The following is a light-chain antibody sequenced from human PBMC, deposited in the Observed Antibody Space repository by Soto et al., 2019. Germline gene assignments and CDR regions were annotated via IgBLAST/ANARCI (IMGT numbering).Light chain of an antibody. V-gene: IGKV3-15*01. CDR3: QQYNNWPPIT. CDR1: QSVSTN. CDR2: VAS. Sequence: EIVMTQSPATLSVSPGERVTLSCRASQSVSTNVAWYQQKPGQAPRLLLYVASTRATGLPARFSGSGSGTEFILTISSLQSEDFAVYYCQQYNNWPPITFGQGTRLEIK. J-gene: IGKJ5*01.